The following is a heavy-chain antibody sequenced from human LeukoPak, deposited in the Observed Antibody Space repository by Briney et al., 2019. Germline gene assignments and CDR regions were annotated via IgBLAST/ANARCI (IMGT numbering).Heavy chain of an antibody. J-gene: IGHJ4*02. D-gene: IGHD3/OR15-3a*01. CDR2: IYYSGST. CDR1: GGSISSYY. V-gene: IGHV4-59*01. Sequence: SETLSLTCTVSGGSISSYYWSWIRQPPGKGLEWIGYIYYSGSTNYNPSLKSRVTISVDTSKKQFSLQLSSVTAADTAVYYCARDGDWRGAFDYWGQGTLVTVSS. CDR3: ARDGDWRGAFDY.